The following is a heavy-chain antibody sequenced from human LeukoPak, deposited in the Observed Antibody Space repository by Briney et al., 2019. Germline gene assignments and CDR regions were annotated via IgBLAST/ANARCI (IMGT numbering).Heavy chain of an antibody. J-gene: IGHJ4*02. CDR1: GGTFSSYA. V-gene: IGHV1-69*04. CDR2: IIPILGIA. CDR3: ARDRYGSGSPSGY. D-gene: IGHD3-10*01. Sequence: ASVKVSCKASGGTFSSYAISWVRQAPGQGLQWMGRIIPILGIANYAQKFQGRVTITADKSTSTAYMELSSLRSEDTAVYYCARDRYGSGSPSGYWGQGTLVTVSS.